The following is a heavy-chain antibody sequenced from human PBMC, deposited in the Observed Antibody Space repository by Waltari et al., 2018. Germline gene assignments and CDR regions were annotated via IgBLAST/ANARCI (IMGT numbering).Heavy chain of an antibody. CDR2: IYYRGST. D-gene: IGHD3-10*01. Sequence: QLQLQESGPGLVKPSETLSLTCTVSGGSISSSSYYWGWIRQPPGKGLEWIGSIYYRGSTYYNPSLKSRVTISVDTSKNQFSLKLSSVTAADTAVYYCARHASGCGMGDWFDPWGQGTLVTVSS. CDR1: GGSISSSSYY. J-gene: IGHJ5*02. V-gene: IGHV4-39*07. CDR3: ARHASGCGMGDWFDP.